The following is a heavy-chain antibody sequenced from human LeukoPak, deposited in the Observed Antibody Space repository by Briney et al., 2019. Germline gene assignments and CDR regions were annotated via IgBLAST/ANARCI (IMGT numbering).Heavy chain of an antibody. Sequence: GGSLRLSCTASGFTFSNYAMNWVRQAPGKGLEWVSGINWNGGSTGYADSVKGRFTISRDNAKNSLYLQMNSLRAEDTALYYCARAYYDSSGYLTSDYWGQGTLVTVSS. D-gene: IGHD3-22*01. V-gene: IGHV3-20*04. CDR2: INWNGGST. J-gene: IGHJ4*02. CDR3: ARAYYDSSGYLTSDY. CDR1: GFTFSNYA.